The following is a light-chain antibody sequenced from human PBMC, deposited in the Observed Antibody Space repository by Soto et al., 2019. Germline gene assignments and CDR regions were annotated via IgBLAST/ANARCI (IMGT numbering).Light chain of an antibody. V-gene: IGKV3-20*01. J-gene: IGKJ2*01. Sequence: EIVLTQSPGTLSLSPGERATLSCRASQSVSSSFLAWYQQKPGQAARLLIYGASSRPTGIPDRFSGSGSGTDFTLTISRLEPDDLAVYYCQQYGGSPVTFGQGTKLEIK. CDR2: GAS. CDR3: QQYGGSPVT. CDR1: QSVSSSF.